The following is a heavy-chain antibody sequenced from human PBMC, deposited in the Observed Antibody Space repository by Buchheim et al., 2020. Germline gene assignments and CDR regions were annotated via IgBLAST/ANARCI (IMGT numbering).Heavy chain of an antibody. CDR3: ARDFGYCSGGICYFFDY. CDR1: GFTFNTYA. CDR2: LSYDGSEI. D-gene: IGHD2-15*01. V-gene: IGHV3-30*03. Sequence: QVQLVESGGDVVQPGTSLRLSCAASGFTFNTYAMHWVRQAPGKGLEWVAVLSYDGSEIYYVDSVKGRFTISRDNSKNTLSLQMNSLRADDTAVYYCARDFGYCSGGICYFFDYWGQGTL. J-gene: IGHJ4*02.